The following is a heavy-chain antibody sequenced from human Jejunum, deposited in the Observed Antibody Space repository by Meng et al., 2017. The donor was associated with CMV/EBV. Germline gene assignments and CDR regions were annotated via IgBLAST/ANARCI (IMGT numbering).Heavy chain of an antibody. V-gene: IGHV3-53*01. CDR3: AYSSSWAHSDY. Sequence: CVASRFAVSSNYVGWVRQAPGKGLEWVSIIYSDGTTYFADSVKGRFTISRDKSKNTLDLQMNSLRAEDMAVYYCAYSSSWAHSDYWGQGTLVTVSS. CDR2: IYSDGTT. J-gene: IGHJ4*02. CDR1: RFAVSSNY. D-gene: IGHD6-13*01.